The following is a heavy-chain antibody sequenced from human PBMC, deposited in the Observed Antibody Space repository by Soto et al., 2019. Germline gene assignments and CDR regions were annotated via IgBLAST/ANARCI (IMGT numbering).Heavy chain of an antibody. CDR2: INAGNGNT. CDR1: GCTFTSYA. D-gene: IGHD2-2*01. Sequence: GASVKVSCKASGCTFTSYAMHWVRQAPGQRLEWMGWINAGNGNTKYSQKFQGRVTITRDTSASTAYMELSSLRSEDTAVYYCALGLGYCSSTSCSPYYYYGMDVWGQGTTVTVSS. CDR3: ALGLGYCSSTSCSPYYYYGMDV. V-gene: IGHV1-3*01. J-gene: IGHJ6*02.